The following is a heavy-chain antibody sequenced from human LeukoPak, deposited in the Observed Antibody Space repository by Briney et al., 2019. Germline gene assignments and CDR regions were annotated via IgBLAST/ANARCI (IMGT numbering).Heavy chain of an antibody. CDR3: ARAGALVSSCSSTSCYYYYGMDV. Sequence: GESLKISCKGSGYSFTSYWIGWVRQMPGKGLEWMGIIYPGDSDTSYSPSFQGQVTISADKSISTAYLQWSSLKASDTAMYYCARAGALVSSCSSTSCYYYYGMDVWAKGPRSPSP. V-gene: IGHV5-51*01. CDR1: GYSFTSYW. J-gene: IGHJ6*02. CDR2: IYPGDSDT. D-gene: IGHD2-2*01.